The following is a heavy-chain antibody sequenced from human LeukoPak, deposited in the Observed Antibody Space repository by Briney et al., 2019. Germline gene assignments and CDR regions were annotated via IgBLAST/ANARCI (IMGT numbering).Heavy chain of an antibody. CDR2: ISRSSSTI. D-gene: IGHD4-17*01. CDR3: ARPTYGDYWDAFDV. J-gene: IGHJ3*01. Sequence: GGSLRLSCAASGFTFSSYAMHWVRQAPGKGLEWVSYISRSSSTIFYADSVKGRFTISRDNAKNSLYLQMNSLRDDDTAVYYCARPTYGDYWDAFDVWGQGTMVTVSS. CDR1: GFTFSSYA. V-gene: IGHV3-48*02.